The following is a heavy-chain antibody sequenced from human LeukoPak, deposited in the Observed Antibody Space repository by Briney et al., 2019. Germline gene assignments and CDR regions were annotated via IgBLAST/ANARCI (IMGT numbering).Heavy chain of an antibody. V-gene: IGHV7-4-1*02. CDR3: ARSPLGYGGSVEYFDY. CDR1: GYTFTSYA. Sequence: ASVKLSCKASGYTFTSYAMNWVRQAPGQGLEWMGWINTNTGNPTYAQGVTGRFVFSLDTSVSTAYLQISSLKAEDTAVYYCARSPLGYGGSVEYFDYWGQGTLVTVSS. D-gene: IGHD3-10*01. J-gene: IGHJ4*02. CDR2: INTNTGNP.